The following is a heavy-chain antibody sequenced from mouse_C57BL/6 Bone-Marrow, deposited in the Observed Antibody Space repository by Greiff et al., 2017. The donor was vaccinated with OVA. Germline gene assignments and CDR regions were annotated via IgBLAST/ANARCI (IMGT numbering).Heavy chain of an antibody. CDR2: IRNKANGYTT. CDR1: GFTFTDYY. Sequence: EVQLVESGGGLVQPGGSLSLSCAASGFTFTDYYMSWVRQPPGKALEWLGFIRNKANGYTTEYSASVKGRFTISRDNSQSILYLQMNALRAEDSATYYCASTGREGGYYFDYWGQGTTLTVSS. D-gene: IGHD4-1*02. V-gene: IGHV7-3*01. J-gene: IGHJ2*01. CDR3: ASTGREGGYYFDY.